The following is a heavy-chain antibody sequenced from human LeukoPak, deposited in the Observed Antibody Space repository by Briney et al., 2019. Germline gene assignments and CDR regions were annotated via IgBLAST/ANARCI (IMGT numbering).Heavy chain of an antibody. CDR2: IIPIFGTA. V-gene: IGHV1-69*05. CDR3: ASRSSTYYYDSSGYHPFDY. Sequence: GASVKVSCKASGGTFSNYAISWVRQAPGQGLEWMGRIIPIFGTANYAQKFQGRVTITTDESTSTAYMELSGLRSEDTAVYYCASRSSTYYYDSSGYHPFDYWGQGTLVTVSS. CDR1: GGTFSNYA. D-gene: IGHD3-22*01. J-gene: IGHJ4*02.